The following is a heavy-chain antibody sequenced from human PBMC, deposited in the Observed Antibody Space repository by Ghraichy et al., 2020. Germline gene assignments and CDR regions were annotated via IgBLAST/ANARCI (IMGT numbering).Heavy chain of an antibody. D-gene: IGHD2-21*02. CDR1: GGSVSSGSYY. CDR3: ARSLYCGGDCTDV. CDR2: MNHGGSS. J-gene: IGHJ4*02. V-gene: IGHV4-61*01. Sequence: SETLSLTCTVSGGSVSSGSYYWSWIRQPPGKGLEWIGEMNHGGSSNYNPSLKSRVTISIDTSKNQFSLKLSSVTAADTAVYYCARSLYCGGDCTDVWGQGTLVTVSS.